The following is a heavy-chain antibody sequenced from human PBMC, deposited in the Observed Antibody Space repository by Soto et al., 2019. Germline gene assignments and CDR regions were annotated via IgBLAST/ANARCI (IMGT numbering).Heavy chain of an antibody. D-gene: IGHD3-3*01. CDR3: ARGVDRGVDV. V-gene: IGHV1-8*01. CDR1: GYNFNTYD. CDR2: MSPGNGGT. Sequence: QVQLVQSGAEVEKPGASVKVSCKASGYNFNTYDINWVRQATGQGLEWLGWMSPGNGGTGYAQNFQGRVAMTRDTSTSTAYMELSSLRSEDTAIYYCARGVDRGVDVWGQGTTVIVSS. J-gene: IGHJ6*02.